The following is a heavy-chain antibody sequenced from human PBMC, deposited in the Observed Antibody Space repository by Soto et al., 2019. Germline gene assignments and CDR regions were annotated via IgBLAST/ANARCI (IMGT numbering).Heavy chain of an antibody. CDR3: PKEDTAMVTNWFAP. J-gene: IGHJ5*02. D-gene: IGHD5-18*01. CDR1: GFTFSSYA. CDR2: ISGSVGST. V-gene: IGHV3-23*01. Sequence: GGSLRLSCAASGFTFSSYAMSWVRQAPGKGLEWVSAISGSVGSTYYADSVKGRFTISRDNSKNTLYLQMNSLRAEDTAVYYCPKEDTAMVTNWFAPWGQGTLVTVSS.